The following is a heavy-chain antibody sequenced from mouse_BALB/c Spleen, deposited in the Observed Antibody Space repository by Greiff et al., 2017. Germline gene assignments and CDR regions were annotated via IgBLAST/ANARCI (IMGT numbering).Heavy chain of an antibody. CDR2: IRSKSNNYAT. CDR1: GFTFNTYA. J-gene: IGHJ2*01. CDR3: VRDYFDY. V-gene: IGHV10-1*02. Sequence: DVQLQESGGGLVQPKGSLKLSCAASGFTFNTYAMNWVRQAPGKGLEWVARIRSKSNNYATYYADSVKDRFTISRDDSQSMLYLQMNNLKTEDTAMYYCVRDYFDYWGQGTTLTVSS.